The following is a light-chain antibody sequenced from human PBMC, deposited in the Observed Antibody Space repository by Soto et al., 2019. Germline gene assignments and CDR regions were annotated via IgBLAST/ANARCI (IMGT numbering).Light chain of an antibody. CDR3: QQYGSSPIT. CDR1: QSVSSSY. J-gene: IGKJ5*01. Sequence: EIVLTQSPGTLSLSPGERATLSCWASQSVSSSYLAWYQQKPGQAPRLLIYATSSRATGIPDRFSGSGSGTDFTLIISRLEPADFAVYYCQQYGSSPITFGQGTRLEIK. CDR2: ATS. V-gene: IGKV3-20*01.